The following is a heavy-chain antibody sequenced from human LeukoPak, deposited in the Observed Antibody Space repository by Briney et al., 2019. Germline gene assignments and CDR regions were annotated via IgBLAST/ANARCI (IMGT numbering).Heavy chain of an antibody. CDR2: INQYGSEK. J-gene: IGHJ4*02. V-gene: IGHV3-7*01. D-gene: IGHD6-13*01. CDR1: GFTFSSFS. CDR3: VRAGGSSWSDY. Sequence: GGSLRLSCAASGFTFSSFSVNWVRQSPGQGLEWVANINQYGSEKHYVDSVKGRFTISRDNAKNSVHLQMASLRAEDTAVYYCVRAGGSSWSDYWGQGTLLIVSS.